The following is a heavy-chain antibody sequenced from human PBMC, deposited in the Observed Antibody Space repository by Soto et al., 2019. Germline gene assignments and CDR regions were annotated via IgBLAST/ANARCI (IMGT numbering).Heavy chain of an antibody. Sequence: QVQLVQSGAEVKKPGASVKVSCKASGYTFTSYGISWVRQAPGQRLEWLGWISAYNGNTNYAQKLQGRVTMTPDSSTSTAYMELRTVSTDYTAVYECASDYMGGYKYNDYWGQGTLVIVCS. CDR1: GYTFTSYG. J-gene: IGHJ4*02. V-gene: IGHV1-18*01. D-gene: IGHD5-12*01. CDR3: ASDYMGGYKYNDY. CDR2: ISAYNGNT.